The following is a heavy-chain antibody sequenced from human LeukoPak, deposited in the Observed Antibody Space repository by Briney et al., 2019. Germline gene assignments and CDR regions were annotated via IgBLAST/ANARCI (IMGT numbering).Heavy chain of an antibody. Sequence: SVKVSCKASGGTFSSYAISWVRQASGQGLEWMGRIIPILGIANYAQKFQGRVTITADKSTSTAYMELSSLRSEDTAVYYCVRVLYRPGSWFDPWGQGTLVTVSS. V-gene: IGHV1-69*04. D-gene: IGHD1-26*01. CDR2: IIPILGIA. CDR3: VRVLYRPGSWFDP. J-gene: IGHJ5*02. CDR1: GGTFSSYA.